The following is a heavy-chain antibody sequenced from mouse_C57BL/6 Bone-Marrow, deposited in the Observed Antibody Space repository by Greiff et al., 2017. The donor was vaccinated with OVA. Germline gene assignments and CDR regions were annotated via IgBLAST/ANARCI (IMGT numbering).Heavy chain of an antibody. Sequence: QVQLQQPGAELVKPGASVKLSCKASGYTFTSYWMQWVKQRPGQGLEWIGEIDPSDSYTNYHQKFKGKATLTVDTSSSTAYLQLSSLTSEDSAVYYCARWGENSSGYSWFAYWGQGTLVTVSA. CDR3: ARWGENSSGYSWFAY. J-gene: IGHJ3*01. D-gene: IGHD3-2*02. V-gene: IGHV1-50*01. CDR1: GYTFTSYW. CDR2: IDPSDSYT.